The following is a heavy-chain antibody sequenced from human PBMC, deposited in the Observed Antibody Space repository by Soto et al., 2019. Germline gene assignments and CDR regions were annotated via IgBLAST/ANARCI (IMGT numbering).Heavy chain of an antibody. J-gene: IGHJ6*02. D-gene: IGHD6-13*01. CDR3: ARLNGTEAAGSSYYGMDV. CDR1: GYSFTSYW. CDR2: IYPGDSDT. Sequence: PGESLKISCKGSGYSFTSYWIGWVRQMPGKGLEWMGIIYPGDSDTRYSPSFQGQVTISADKSISTAYLQWSSLKASDTAMYYCARLNGTEAAGSSYYGMDVWGQGTTVTVSS. V-gene: IGHV5-51*01.